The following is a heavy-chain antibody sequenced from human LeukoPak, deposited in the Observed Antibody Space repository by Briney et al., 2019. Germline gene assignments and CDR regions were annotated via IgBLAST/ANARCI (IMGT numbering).Heavy chain of an antibody. D-gene: IGHD6-13*01. CDR1: GFTFSSYG. CDR3: ARVLAQQQGY. J-gene: IGHJ4*02. Sequence: PGGSLRLSCAASGFTFSSYGMHWVRQAPGKGLVWVSHINSDGRNTTYADSVTGRFTISRDNAKNTLYLQMNSLRAEDTAVYYCARVLAQQQGYWGQGTLVTVSS. CDR2: INSDGRNT. V-gene: IGHV3-74*01.